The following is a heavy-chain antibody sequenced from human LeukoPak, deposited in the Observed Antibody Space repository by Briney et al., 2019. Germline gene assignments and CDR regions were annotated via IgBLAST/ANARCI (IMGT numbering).Heavy chain of an antibody. CDR3: ARGGDNDFWSGYINWFGP. V-gene: IGHV3-21*01. CDR1: GFTFSSYS. CDR2: ISSSSSYI. J-gene: IGHJ5*02. Sequence: GGSLRLSCAASGFTFSSYSMNWVRQAPGKGLEWVSSISSSSSYIYYADSVKGRFTISRDNAKNSLYLQMNSLRAEDTAVYYCARGGDNDFWSGYINWFGPWGQGTLVTVSS. D-gene: IGHD3-3*01.